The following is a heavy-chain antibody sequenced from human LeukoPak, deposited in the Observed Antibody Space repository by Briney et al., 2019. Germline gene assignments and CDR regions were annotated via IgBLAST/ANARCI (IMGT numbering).Heavy chain of an antibody. V-gene: IGHV3-15*01. CDR3: TTDQYYYDSSGYYSFFDY. Sequence: GGSLRLSCAASGVTFSNAWMSWVRQAPGKGLDWVGRIKSKTDGGTTDYAAPVKGRFTISRDDSKNTLYLQMNSLKTEDTAVYYCTTDQYYYDSSGYYSFFDYWGQGTLVTVSS. D-gene: IGHD3-22*01. CDR1: GVTFSNAW. CDR2: IKSKTDGGTT. J-gene: IGHJ4*02.